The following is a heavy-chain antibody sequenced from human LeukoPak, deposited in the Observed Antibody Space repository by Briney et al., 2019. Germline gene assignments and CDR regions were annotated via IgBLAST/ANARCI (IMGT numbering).Heavy chain of an antibody. CDR1: GLPFNSFW. CDR3: AICFSGCDY. D-gene: IGHD2-21*01. V-gene: IGHV3-74*01. CDR2: INSDGSSS. J-gene: IGHJ4*02. Sequence: PGGSLRLSCVISGLPFNSFWMHWVRQAPGEGLVWVSRINSDGSSSAYADSVEGRFTISRNDAKNVLYLHMNSLRADDTAVYYRAICFSGCDYWGQGTLVTVSS.